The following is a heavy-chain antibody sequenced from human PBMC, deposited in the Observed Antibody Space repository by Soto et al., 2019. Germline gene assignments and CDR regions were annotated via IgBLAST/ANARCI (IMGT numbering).Heavy chain of an antibody. V-gene: IGHV4-59*01. J-gene: IGHJ4*02. CDR3: ARVGGSYSTGLDY. CDR2: IYYSGST. D-gene: IGHD1-26*01. CDR1: GGSISSYY. Sequence: QVQLQESGPGLVKPSETLSLTCTVSGGSISSYYWSWIRQPTGKGLEWIGYIYYSGSTNYNPSLKSRVTISLDTSKNQFSLKLSSVTAADTAVYYCARVGGSYSTGLDYWGQGTLVTVSS.